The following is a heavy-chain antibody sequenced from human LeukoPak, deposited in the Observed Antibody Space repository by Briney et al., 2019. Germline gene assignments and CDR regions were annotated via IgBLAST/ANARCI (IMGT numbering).Heavy chain of an antibody. D-gene: IGHD6-19*01. CDR1: GFIFNNYW. CDR3: TRQWHTPSDY. J-gene: IGHJ4*02. Sequence: GGSLRLSCAASGFIFNNYWMHWVRQTPGEGPLWLSRINGDGSSTSYANSVQGRFIISRDNAKNTLYLQMNSLRAEDTAVYYCTRQWHTPSDYWGQGTLVTASS. V-gene: IGHV3-74*01. CDR2: INGDGSST.